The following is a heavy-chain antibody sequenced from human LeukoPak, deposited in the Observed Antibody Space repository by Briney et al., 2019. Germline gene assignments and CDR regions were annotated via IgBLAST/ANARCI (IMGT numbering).Heavy chain of an antibody. CDR3: ARDFFSDYYGSGSYYITN. V-gene: IGHV3-7*01. CDR2: IKQDGSEK. J-gene: IGHJ4*02. Sequence: PGGSLRLSCAASGFTFSSYWMSWVRQAPRKGLEWVANIKQDGSEKYYVDSVKGRFTISRDNAKNSLYLQMNSLRAEDTAVYYCARDFFSDYYGSGSYYITNWGEGTLVTVSS. CDR1: GFTFSSYW. D-gene: IGHD3-10*01.